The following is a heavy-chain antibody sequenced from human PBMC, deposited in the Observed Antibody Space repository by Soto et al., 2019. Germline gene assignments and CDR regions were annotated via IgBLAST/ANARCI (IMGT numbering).Heavy chain of an antibody. CDR1: GGSFSGYY. CDR3: ARDKITGPFEY. V-gene: IGHV4-34*01. Sequence: QVQLQQWGAGLLKPSETLSLTCAVYGGSFSGYYWTWIRQPPGTGLEWIGEINHSGSTNYNPSLNSRVTISVDTSKNQFSLKLTSVTAADTAVYFCARDKITGPFEYWGQGTLVTVSS. J-gene: IGHJ4*02. D-gene: IGHD2-8*02. CDR2: INHSGST.